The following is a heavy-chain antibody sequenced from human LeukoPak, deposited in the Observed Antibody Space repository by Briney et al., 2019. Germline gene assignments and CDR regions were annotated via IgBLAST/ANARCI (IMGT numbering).Heavy chain of an antibody. J-gene: IGHJ4*02. Sequence: GGSLRLSCAASGFTFTNYWMHWVRQAPGKGLVWVARMNSDASSTSYADSVKGRFTISRDNAKKTLYLQMNSLRAEDTAVYYCARGPDYGGPLRGQGTLVTVSP. V-gene: IGHV3-74*01. CDR3: ARGPDYGGPL. CDR1: GFTFTNYW. CDR2: MNSDASST. D-gene: IGHD4-23*01.